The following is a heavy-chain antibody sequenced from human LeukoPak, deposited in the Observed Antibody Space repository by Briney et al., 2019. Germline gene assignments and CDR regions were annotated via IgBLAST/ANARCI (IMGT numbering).Heavy chain of an antibody. J-gene: IGHJ4*02. CDR2: ISYDGSNK. D-gene: IGHD4-17*01. Sequence: GGSLRLSCAASGFTFSSYGMHWVRQAPGKGLEWVAVISYDGSNKYYADSVKGRFTISRDNSKNTLYLRMNSLRAEDTAVYYCAREHDYGDYYFDYWGQGTLVTVSS. V-gene: IGHV3-30*19. CDR1: GFTFSSYG. CDR3: AREHDYGDYYFDY.